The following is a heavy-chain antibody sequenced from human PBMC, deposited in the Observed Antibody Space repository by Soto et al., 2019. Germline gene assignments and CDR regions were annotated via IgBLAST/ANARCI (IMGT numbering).Heavy chain of an antibody. CDR2: ISYSGSA. J-gene: IGHJ5*02. V-gene: IGHV4-59*01. Sequence: ETLSLTCTVSGGSISSYYFSWIRQPPGKGLEWIGHISYSGSANYNPSLKSRVTISVDMSKNQFSLKLSSLTAADTAVYYCARGRQLGNWFDPWGQGTLVTVSS. CDR1: GGSISSYY. CDR3: ARGRQLGNWFDP. D-gene: IGHD6-6*01.